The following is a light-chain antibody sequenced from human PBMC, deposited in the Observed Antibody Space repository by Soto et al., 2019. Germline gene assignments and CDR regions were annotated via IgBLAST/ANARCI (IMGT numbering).Light chain of an antibody. CDR1: QGIRSG. CDR3: LLDFSYFWA. Sequence: AIQLTQSPSSLAASVGDMVTITCRASQGIRSGLGWYQQKPGQVPKLLIYAASTLQSGVPSRFSGSGSGTDFTLTISSLQPEDFATYYCLLDFSYFWAFGQGTKVEV. J-gene: IGKJ1*01. V-gene: IGKV1-6*01. CDR2: AAS.